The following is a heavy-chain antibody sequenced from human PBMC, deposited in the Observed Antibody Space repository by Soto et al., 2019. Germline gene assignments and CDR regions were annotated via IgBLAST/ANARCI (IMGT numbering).Heavy chain of an antibody. Sequence: QVQLQESGPGLVKPSETLSLTCTVSGGSISSYYWSWIRQPPGKGLEWIGYIYYSGGTNYNPSLKGRVTITVDTSKNQCSLKLSSVTAADTAVYYCARDATPWIQLPRYFDLWGRGTLVTVSS. CDR2: IYYSGGT. J-gene: IGHJ2*01. CDR1: GGSISSYY. CDR3: ARDATPWIQLPRYFDL. V-gene: IGHV4-59*01. D-gene: IGHD5-18*01.